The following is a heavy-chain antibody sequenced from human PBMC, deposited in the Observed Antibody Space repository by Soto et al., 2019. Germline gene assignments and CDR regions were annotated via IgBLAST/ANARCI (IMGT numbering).Heavy chain of an antibody. J-gene: IGHJ5*02. V-gene: IGHV1-2*06. D-gene: IGHD5-18*01. Sequence: ASLKVSCKAFGYTFTDYYIHWVRHAPGQGLEWMGRINLDSGCTHYAQKFQGRVTMTRDTSISIAYMELSGLGSDDTAVYYCAGVANGYDPWGQGTLVTVSS. CDR2: INLDSGCT. CDR1: GYTFTDYY. CDR3: AGVANGYDP.